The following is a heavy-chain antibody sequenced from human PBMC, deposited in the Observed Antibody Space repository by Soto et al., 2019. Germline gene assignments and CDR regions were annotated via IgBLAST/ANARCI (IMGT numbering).Heavy chain of an antibody. J-gene: IGHJ3*01. CDR1: GYTFSGHA. V-gene: IGHV1-3*01. CDR2: INGVNGNT. D-gene: IGHD1-26*01. CDR3: TRGGIVGSDDAFDL. Sequence: QVQLVQSGAEVKRPGASVKVSCKASGYTFSGHALHWVRQAPGQRLEWMGWINGVNGNTKYSQKLQGRVTITRDTSANIGYMELSSLRSEETAVYFCTRGGIVGSDDAFDLWGQGTLVTVSS.